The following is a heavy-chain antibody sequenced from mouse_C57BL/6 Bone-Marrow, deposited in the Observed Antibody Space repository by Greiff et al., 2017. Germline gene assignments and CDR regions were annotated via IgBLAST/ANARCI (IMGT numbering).Heavy chain of an antibody. CDR1: GYTFTSYW. CDR3: ARSGTRWLPRDY. CDR2: IHPNSGST. J-gene: IGHJ2*01. V-gene: IGHV1-64*01. Sequence: VQLQQPGAELVKPGASVKLSCKASGYTFTSYWMHWVKQRPGQGLEWLGMIHPNSGSTNYNEKFKSKATLTVDKSSSTAYMQLSSLTSEDSAVYYCARSGTRWLPRDYWGQGTTLTVSS. D-gene: IGHD2-3*01.